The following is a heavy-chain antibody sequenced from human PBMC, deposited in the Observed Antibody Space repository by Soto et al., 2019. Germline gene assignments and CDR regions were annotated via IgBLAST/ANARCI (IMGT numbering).Heavy chain of an antibody. J-gene: IGHJ5*02. Sequence: SETLSLTCAVYGGSFSGYYWSWIRQPPGKGLEWIGEINHSGSTNYNPSLKSRVTISVDTSKNQFSLKLSSVTAADTAVYYCARRARGVGRYKWFDPWGQGTLVTVSS. V-gene: IGHV4-34*01. CDR2: INHSGST. CDR1: GGSFSGYY. D-gene: IGHD3-10*01. CDR3: ARRARGVGRYKWFDP.